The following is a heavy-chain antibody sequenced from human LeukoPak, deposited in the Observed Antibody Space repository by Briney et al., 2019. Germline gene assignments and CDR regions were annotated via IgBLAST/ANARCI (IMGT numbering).Heavy chain of an antibody. Sequence: ASVKVSCKVSGYTLTELSMHWVRQAPGKGLEWMGGFDPEDGETIYAQKFQGRVTMTEDTSTDTAYMELSSLRSEDTAVYYCASDLFVHSGSSFDCWGQGTLVTVSS. J-gene: IGHJ4*02. D-gene: IGHD3-10*01. CDR2: FDPEDGET. CDR1: GYTLTELS. V-gene: IGHV1-24*01. CDR3: ASDLFVHSGSSFDC.